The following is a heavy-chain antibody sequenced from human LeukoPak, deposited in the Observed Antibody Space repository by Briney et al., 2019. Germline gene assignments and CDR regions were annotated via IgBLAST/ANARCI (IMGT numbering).Heavy chain of an antibody. V-gene: IGHV3-23*01. CDR2: ISGSGGST. Sequence: PGGSLRLPCAASGIIFSSYAMSWVRQAPGKGLEWVSAISGSGGSTYYADSVKGRFTISRDNSKNTLYLQMNSLRAEDTAVYYCARGETISGPYYWGQGTLVTVSS. D-gene: IGHD2-15*01. J-gene: IGHJ4*02. CDR1: GIIFSSYA. CDR3: ARGETISGPYY.